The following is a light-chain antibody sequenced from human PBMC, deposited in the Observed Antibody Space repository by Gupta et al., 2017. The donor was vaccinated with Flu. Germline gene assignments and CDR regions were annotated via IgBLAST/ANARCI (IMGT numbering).Light chain of an antibody. CDR3: QAWYSTTGV. CDR1: SWWDKY. CDR2: KDT. V-gene: IGLV3-1*01. Sequence: PEKTASITCSGESWWDKYACLTHKNPVQYLVLVIYKDTKRPAGIPKRFSGSNSGNTATLTIGVTQAMDEADYYCQAWYSTTGVFGTGTKVTVL. J-gene: IGLJ1*01.